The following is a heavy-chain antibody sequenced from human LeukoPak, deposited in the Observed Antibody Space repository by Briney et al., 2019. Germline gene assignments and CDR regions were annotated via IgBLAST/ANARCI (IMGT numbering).Heavy chain of an antibody. D-gene: IGHD3-9*01. Sequence: SETLSLTCAVYGGSFSGYYWSWIRQPPGKGLEWIGEINHSGSTNYNPSLKSRVTISVDTSKNQFSLKLSSVTAADTAVYYCARGRGGYFDSYWGQGTLVTVSS. CDR3: ARGRGGYFDSY. CDR2: INHSGST. CDR1: GGSFSGYY. V-gene: IGHV4-34*01. J-gene: IGHJ4*02.